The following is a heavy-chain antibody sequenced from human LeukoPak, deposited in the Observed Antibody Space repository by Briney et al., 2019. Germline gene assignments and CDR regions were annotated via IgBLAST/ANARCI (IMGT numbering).Heavy chain of an antibody. CDR2: ISGGGGST. V-gene: IGHV3-23*01. Sequence: GGSLRLSCAASGFTFSSYTMNWVRQAPGKGLEWVSAISGGGGSTYYADSVKGRFTISRDNAKNSLYLQMNSLRDEDTAAYYCARDFGNYLFPLGYWGQGTLVTVSS. J-gene: IGHJ4*02. CDR1: GFTFSSYT. CDR3: ARDFGNYLFPLGY. D-gene: IGHD4-11*01.